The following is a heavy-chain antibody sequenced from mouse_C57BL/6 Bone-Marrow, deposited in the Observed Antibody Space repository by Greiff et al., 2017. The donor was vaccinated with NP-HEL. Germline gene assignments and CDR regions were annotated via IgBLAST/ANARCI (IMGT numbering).Heavy chain of an antibody. J-gene: IGHJ1*03. V-gene: IGHV5-9*01. Sequence: EVMLVESGGGLVKPGGSLKLSCAASGFTFSSYTMSWVRQTPEKRLEWVATISGGGGNTYYPDSVKGRFTISRDNAKNTLYLQMSRLRSEDTALYYCARDYYGSSYHWYFDVWGTGTTGTVSS. D-gene: IGHD1-1*01. CDR2: ISGGGGNT. CDR1: GFTFSSYT. CDR3: ARDYYGSSYHWYFDV.